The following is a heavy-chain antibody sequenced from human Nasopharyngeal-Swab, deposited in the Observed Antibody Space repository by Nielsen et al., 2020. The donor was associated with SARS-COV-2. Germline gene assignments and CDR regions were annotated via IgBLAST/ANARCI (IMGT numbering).Heavy chain of an antibody. CDR2: IYYSGST. CDR1: GGSIGSYY. V-gene: IGHV4-59*01. CDR3: ARESYYDSSGYRRVFDY. D-gene: IGHD3-22*01. Sequence: SETLSLTCTVSGGSIGSYYWSWIRQPPGKGLEWIGYIYYSGSTNYNPSLKSRVTISVDTSKNQFSLKLSSVTAADTAVYYCARESYYDSSGYRRVFDYWGQGTLVTVSS. J-gene: IGHJ4*02.